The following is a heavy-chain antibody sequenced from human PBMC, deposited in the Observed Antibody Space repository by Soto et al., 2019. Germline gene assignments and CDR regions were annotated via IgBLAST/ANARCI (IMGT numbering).Heavy chain of an antibody. V-gene: IGHV4-59*08. CDR3: ARTNVGYCSSTSCREKYYYYYMDV. Sequence: SETLSLTCTVSGGSISSYYWSWIRQPPGKGLEWIGYIYYSGSTNYNPSLKSRVTISVDTSKNQFSLKLSSVTAADTAVYYCARTNVGYCSSTSCREKYYYYYMDVWGKGTTVTVS. CDR2: IYYSGST. D-gene: IGHD2-2*01. CDR1: GGSISSYY. J-gene: IGHJ6*03.